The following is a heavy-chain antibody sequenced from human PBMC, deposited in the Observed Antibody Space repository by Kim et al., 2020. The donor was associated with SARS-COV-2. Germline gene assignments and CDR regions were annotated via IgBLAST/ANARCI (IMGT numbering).Heavy chain of an antibody. Sequence: ASVKVSCKASGYTFTGYYMHCVRQAPGQGLEWMGWINPNSGGTNYAQKFQGRVTMTRDTSISTAYMELSRLRSDDTAVYYCARGGGHNYYYYGMDVWGQGTTVTVSS. CDR2: INPNSGGT. V-gene: IGHV1-2*02. J-gene: IGHJ6*02. CDR3: ARGGGHNYYYYGMDV. CDR1: GYTFTGYY.